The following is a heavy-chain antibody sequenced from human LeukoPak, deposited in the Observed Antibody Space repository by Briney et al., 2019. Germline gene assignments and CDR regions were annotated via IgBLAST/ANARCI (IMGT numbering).Heavy chain of an antibody. CDR1: GGSISGSTYY. CDR2: FYYRGNT. V-gene: IGHV4-39*01. Sequence: SETLSLTCTVSGGSISGSTYYWGWIRQPPGGGLEWIGSFYYRGNTYYNPSLESRVTISVDTSKNQFSLKLSSVTAADTAVYYCARVADNWFDPWGQGTLVTVSS. J-gene: IGHJ5*02. D-gene: IGHD6-19*01. CDR3: ARVADNWFDP.